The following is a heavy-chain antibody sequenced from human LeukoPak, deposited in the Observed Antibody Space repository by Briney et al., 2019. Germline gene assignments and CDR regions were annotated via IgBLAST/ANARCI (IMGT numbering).Heavy chain of an antibody. J-gene: IGHJ3*02. CDR3: ARDLPYDSSGYSAAFDI. Sequence: GASVKVSCKASGGTFSSYTISWVRQAPGQGLEWMGRIIPILGIANYAQKFQGRVTITADKSTSTAYMEPSSLRSEDTAVYYCARDLPYDSSGYSAAFDIWGQGTMVTVSS. CDR2: IIPILGIA. D-gene: IGHD3-22*01. CDR1: GGTFSSYT. V-gene: IGHV1-69*04.